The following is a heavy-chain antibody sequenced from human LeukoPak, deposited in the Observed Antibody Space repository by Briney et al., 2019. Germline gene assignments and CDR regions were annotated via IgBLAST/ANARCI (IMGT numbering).Heavy chain of an antibody. J-gene: IGHJ4*02. CDR2: IYSGGNT. Sequence: SGGSLRLSCAASGFSVSNTYMSWVRQAPGKGLEWVSIIYSGGNTYYADSVKGRFTISRDNSKNTLYLQMNRLRPEDTAVYYCARGTVTAPDYRGQGTLVTVSS. CDR3: ARGTVTAPDY. V-gene: IGHV3-53*01. CDR1: GFSVSNTY. D-gene: IGHD2-21*02.